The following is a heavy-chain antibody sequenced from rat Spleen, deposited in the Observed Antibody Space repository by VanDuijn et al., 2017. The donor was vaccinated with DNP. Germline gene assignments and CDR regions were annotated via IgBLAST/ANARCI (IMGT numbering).Heavy chain of an antibody. D-gene: IGHD1-1*01. CDR1: GFTFSDYN. J-gene: IGHJ3*01. V-gene: IGHV5S10*01. Sequence: EVQLVESGGGLVQAGRSLKLSCAASGFTFSDYNMAWVRQAPKKGLEWVATIFYAGTTTYYRGSVKVRFTISRDNANGTLYLQMDNLRSEDTATYFCARADYRGFAYWGQGTLVTVSS. CDR2: IFYAGTTT. CDR3: ARADYRGFAY.